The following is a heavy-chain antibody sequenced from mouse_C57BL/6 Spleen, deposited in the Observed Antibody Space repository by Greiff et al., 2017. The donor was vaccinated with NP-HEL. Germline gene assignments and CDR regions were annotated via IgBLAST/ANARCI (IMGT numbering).Heavy chain of an antibody. Sequence: QVQLQQPGAELVKPGASVKLSCKASGYTFTSYWLQWVKQRPGQGLEWIGEIDPSDSYTNYNQKFKGKATLTVDTSSSTAYMQLSSLTSEDSAVYYCARVRLLRPMDYWGQGTSVTVSS. J-gene: IGHJ4*01. CDR2: IDPSDSYT. V-gene: IGHV1-50*01. CDR1: GYTFTSYW. CDR3: ARVRLLRPMDY. D-gene: IGHD2-3*01.